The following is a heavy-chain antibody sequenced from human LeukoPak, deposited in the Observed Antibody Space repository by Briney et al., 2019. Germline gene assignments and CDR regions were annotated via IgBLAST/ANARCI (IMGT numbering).Heavy chain of an antibody. CDR3: ARTYGAPEAFDI. CDR2: INSDGSSA. CDR1: GFSFSTYW. V-gene: IGHV3-74*03. Sequence: GGSLRLSCAASGFSFSTYWMHWVRQAPGRGLVWVARINSDGSSAKHADSVKGRFTISRDNAKNTLYLQMNSLRAEDTAVYYCARTYGAPEAFDIWGQGTMVTVSS. D-gene: IGHD2-21*01. J-gene: IGHJ3*02.